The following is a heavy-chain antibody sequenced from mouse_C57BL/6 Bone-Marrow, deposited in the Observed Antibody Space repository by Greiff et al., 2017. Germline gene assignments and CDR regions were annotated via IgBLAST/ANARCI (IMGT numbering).Heavy chain of an antibody. Sequence: EVKLVESGGGLVKPGGSLKLSCAASGFTFSDYGMHWVRQAPEKGLEWVAYISSGSSTIYYADTVKGRFTISRDNAKNTLFLQMTSLRSEDTAMYYWARNLLLLSYVPFGYAMDYWGQGTSVTVSS. CDR1: GFTFSDYG. V-gene: IGHV5-17*01. D-gene: IGHD1-1*01. CDR3: ARNLLLLSYVPFGYAMDY. J-gene: IGHJ4*01. CDR2: ISSGSSTI.